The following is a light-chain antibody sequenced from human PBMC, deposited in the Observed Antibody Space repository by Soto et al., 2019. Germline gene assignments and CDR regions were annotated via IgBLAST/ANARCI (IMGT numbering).Light chain of an antibody. V-gene: IGKV2-28*01. CDR3: MQVLQTPLT. CDR1: QSLLYSNGYNY. CDR2: LGC. J-gene: IGKJ4*01. Sequence: DIVMTQSPLSLPVTPGEPASISCRSSQSLLYSNGYNYVDWYLQKPGQPPQLLIFLGCSRASGVPDRFNGSGSGTDFTLRITTVEAEDVGVYYCMQVLQTPLTFGGGTKLEIK.